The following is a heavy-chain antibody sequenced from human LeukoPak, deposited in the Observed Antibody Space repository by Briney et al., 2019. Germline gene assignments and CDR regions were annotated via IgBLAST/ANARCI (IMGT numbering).Heavy chain of an antibody. CDR3: ARYSSSSPFDY. CDR2: IHPNNGAT. J-gene: IGHJ4*02. Sequence: ASVKVSCKASGYTFTGYYIHWVRQAPEQGLEWMGWIHPNNGATNYAQNFQGRVTMTRDTSISTAYMELSRLRSDDTAVYYCARYSSSSPFDYWGQGTLVTVSS. D-gene: IGHD6-6*01. CDR1: GYTFTGYY. V-gene: IGHV1-2*02.